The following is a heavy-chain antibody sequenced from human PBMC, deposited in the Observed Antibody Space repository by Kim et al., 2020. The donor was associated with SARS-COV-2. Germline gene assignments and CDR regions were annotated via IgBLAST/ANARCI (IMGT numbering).Heavy chain of an antibody. D-gene: IGHD2-21*01. J-gene: IGHJ5*02. CDR3: AKDSSIQPRNWFDP. Sequence: YGESVQGRFVVSRDNSKNMVSLQMNSLGVEDSAIYYCAKDSSIQPRNWFDPWGQGTRVTVSS. V-gene: IGHV3-23*01.